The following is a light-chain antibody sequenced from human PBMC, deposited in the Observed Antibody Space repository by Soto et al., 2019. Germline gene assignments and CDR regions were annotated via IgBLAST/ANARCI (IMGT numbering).Light chain of an antibody. CDR2: GAS. CDR1: QSINSF. V-gene: IGKV3-20*01. Sequence: IVLTQSPGTLSLSPGEGATLSCRASQSINSFLAWYQQRRGQAPRLLIHGASNRATGIPDRFSGSGSGTDFTRTISILEPEDFAVYYCQQYGGSPRTFGQGTKVEVK. J-gene: IGKJ1*01. CDR3: QQYGGSPRT.